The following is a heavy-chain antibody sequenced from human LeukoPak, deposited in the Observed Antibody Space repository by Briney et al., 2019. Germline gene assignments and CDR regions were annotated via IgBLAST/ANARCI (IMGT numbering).Heavy chain of an antibody. CDR1: GFTFSNYA. Sequence: GGSLRLSCAASGFTFSNYAMSWVRQAPGKGLEWVSAISGSGGSTYYADSVKGRFTISRDNSKNTLYLQMNSLRAEDTAVYYCAKEAGYDFWSGYPMDVWGQETTVTVSS. D-gene: IGHD3-3*01. CDR3: AKEAGYDFWSGYPMDV. CDR2: ISGSGGST. V-gene: IGHV3-23*01. J-gene: IGHJ6*02.